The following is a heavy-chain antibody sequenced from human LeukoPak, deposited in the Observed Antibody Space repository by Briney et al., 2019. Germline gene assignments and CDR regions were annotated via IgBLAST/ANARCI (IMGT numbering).Heavy chain of an antibody. CDR1: GFTFSNYW. J-gene: IGHJ4*02. Sequence: LRLSCAASGFTFSNYWMSWVRQPPGKGLEWIGYIYYSGSTYYNPSLKSRVTISVDTSKNQFSLKLSSVTAADTAVYYCASPSVWGQGTLVTVSS. V-gene: IGHV4-30-4*08. CDR3: ASPSV. D-gene: IGHD6-6*01. CDR2: IYYSGST.